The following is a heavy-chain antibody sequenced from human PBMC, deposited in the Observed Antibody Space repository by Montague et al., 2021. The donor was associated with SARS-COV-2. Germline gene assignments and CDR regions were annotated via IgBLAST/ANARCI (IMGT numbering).Heavy chain of an antibody. CDR1: GFSLSTSGMC. CDR2: XDWXDEK. Sequence: PALVKPTQTLTLTCTFSGFSLSTSGMCVSWIRQPPGKALEWLALXDWXDEKYYSTSLKTRLTISKDTSKNQVVLTMTNMDPVDTAMYYCARSYYDILTGYYMAFDYWGQGTLVTVSS. V-gene: IGHV2-70*01. J-gene: IGHJ4*02. D-gene: IGHD3-9*01. CDR3: ARSYYDILTGYYMAFDY.